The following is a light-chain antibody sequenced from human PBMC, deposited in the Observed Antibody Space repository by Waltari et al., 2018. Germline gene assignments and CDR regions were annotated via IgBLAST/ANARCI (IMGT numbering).Light chain of an antibody. CDR2: GAS. J-gene: IGKJ1*01. Sequence: EIVMTQSPATLSVSPGERATLSCRASESVRSNLAWYQQKPGQAPRLLIYGASTRATGIPARFSCSGSGTEFTLTISSLQSEDSAVYYCQQYNNWQTFGQGTKVEIK. CDR1: ESVRSN. CDR3: QQYNNWQT. V-gene: IGKV3-15*01.